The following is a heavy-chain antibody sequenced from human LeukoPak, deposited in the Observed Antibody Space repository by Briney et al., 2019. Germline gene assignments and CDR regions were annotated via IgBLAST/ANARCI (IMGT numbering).Heavy chain of an antibody. CDR2: ISSSSSPI. CDR3: ARDINYCTPTLCHRNWFDP. V-gene: IGHV3-48*01. CDR1: GFTFSTYS. Sequence: PGGSLRLSCAASGFTFSTYSMNWVRQAPGKGLEWVSYISSSSSPIYYADSVKGRFTISRDNAKNSLYLQMNNLRAEDSAVYFCARDINYCTPTLCHRNWFDPWGQGTLVTVSS. D-gene: IGHD2-8*01. J-gene: IGHJ5*02.